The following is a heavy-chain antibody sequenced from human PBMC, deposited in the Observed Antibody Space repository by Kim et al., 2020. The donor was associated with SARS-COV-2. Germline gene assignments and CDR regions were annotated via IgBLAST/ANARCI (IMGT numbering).Heavy chain of an antibody. J-gene: IGHJ3*02. V-gene: IGHV1-24*01. D-gene: IGHD6-19*01. CDR3: ATRGGYSSGPYPDAFDI. Sequence: ASVKVSCKVSGYTLTELSMHWVRQAPGKGLEWMGGFDPEDGETIYAQKFQGRVTMTEDTSTDTAYMELSSLRSEDTAVYYCATRGGYSSGPYPDAFDIWGQGTMVTVSS. CDR2: FDPEDGET. CDR1: GYTLTELS.